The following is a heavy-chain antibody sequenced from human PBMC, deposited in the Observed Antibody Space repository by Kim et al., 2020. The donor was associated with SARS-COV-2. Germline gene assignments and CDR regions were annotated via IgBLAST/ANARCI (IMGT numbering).Heavy chain of an antibody. J-gene: IGHJ4*02. V-gene: IGHV4-34*01. Sequence: PSLKSRVTISVDTSKNQFALKLSSVTAADTAVYYCARGVGQWLVLTAFDYWGQGTLVTVSS. D-gene: IGHD6-19*01. CDR3: ARGVGQWLVLTAFDY.